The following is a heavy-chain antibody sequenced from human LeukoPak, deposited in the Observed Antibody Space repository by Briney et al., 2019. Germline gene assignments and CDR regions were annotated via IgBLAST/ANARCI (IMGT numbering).Heavy chain of an antibody. CDR2: ISGSGGST. CDR1: GFTFSSYA. J-gene: IGHJ3*02. CDR3: AAHYGDYEYDAFDI. V-gene: IGHV3-23*01. Sequence: GGSLRLSCAASGFTFSSYAMSWVRQAPAKGLEGVSAISGSGGSTYYARSVKGRFTISRDNSKDALYLQMNSLRAEDTAVYYCAAHYGDYEYDAFDIWGQGTMVTVSS. D-gene: IGHD4-17*01.